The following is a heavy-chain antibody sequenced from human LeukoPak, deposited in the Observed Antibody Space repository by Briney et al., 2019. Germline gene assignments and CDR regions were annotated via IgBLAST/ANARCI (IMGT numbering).Heavy chain of an antibody. CDR2: ISGGGGGT. D-gene: IGHD3-16*01. CDR1: EFTFYTYA. Sequence: PGGSLRLSCAASEFTFYTYAMTSVRQAPGKGLEWVSGISGGGGGTYYADSVKGRFTISRDNSKNTVSLQMNSLRAEDTAVYYCAKIFSSRGSWDYFDYWGQGTLVTVSS. V-gene: IGHV3-23*01. CDR3: AKIFSSRGSWDYFDY. J-gene: IGHJ4*02.